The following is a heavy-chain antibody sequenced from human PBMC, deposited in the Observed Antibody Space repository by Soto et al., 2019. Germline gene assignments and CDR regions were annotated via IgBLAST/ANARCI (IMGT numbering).Heavy chain of an antibody. J-gene: IGHJ4*02. CDR2: IWYDGSNK. D-gene: IGHD6-13*01. Sequence: GGSLRLSCAASGFTFSSYGMHWVRQAPGKGLEWVAVIWYDGSNKYYADSVKGRFTISRDNSKNTLYLQMNSLRAEDTAVYYCAREIYSSSWTTHDYWGQGTLVTVSS. V-gene: IGHV3-33*01. CDR3: AREIYSSSWTTHDY. CDR1: GFTFSSYG.